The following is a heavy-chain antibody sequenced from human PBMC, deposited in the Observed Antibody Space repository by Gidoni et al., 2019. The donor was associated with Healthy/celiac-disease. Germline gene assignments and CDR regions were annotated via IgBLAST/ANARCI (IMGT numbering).Heavy chain of an antibody. CDR2: IYWDDDK. V-gene: IGHV2-5*02. CDR1: GFSLSTSGVG. CDR3: AHILNWDSSGYYRLYYFDY. D-gene: IGHD3-22*01. Sequence: QITLKESGPTLVKPTQTLTLTCTFSGFSLSTSGVGVGWIRQPPGKALEWLALIYWDDDKRYSPSLKSRLTITKDTSKNQVVLTMTNMDPVDTATYYCAHILNWDSSGYYRLYYFDYWGQGTLVTVSS. J-gene: IGHJ4*02.